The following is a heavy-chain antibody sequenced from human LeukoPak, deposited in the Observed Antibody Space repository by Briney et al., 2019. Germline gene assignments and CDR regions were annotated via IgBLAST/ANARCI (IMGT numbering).Heavy chain of an antibody. CDR1: GYTFTSYG. CDR2: ISAYNGNT. V-gene: IGHV1-18*01. D-gene: IGHD3-10*01. J-gene: IGHJ4*02. Sequence: ASVKVSCTASGYTFTSYGVSWVRQAPGQGLEWMGWISAYNGNTNYAQKLQGRVTMTTDTSTSTAYMEVSSLRSEDTAVYYCARDLRFGELSFLPFDYWGQGTLVTVSS. CDR3: ARDLRFGELSFLPFDY.